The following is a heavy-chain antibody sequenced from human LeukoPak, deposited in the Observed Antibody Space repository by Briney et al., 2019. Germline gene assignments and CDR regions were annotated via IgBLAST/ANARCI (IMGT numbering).Heavy chain of an antibody. CDR2: ILYDGSNK. CDR1: GFTFSSYA. CDR3: AKGHKGGSGSYYYFDR. D-gene: IGHD3-10*01. J-gene: IGHJ4*02. V-gene: IGHV3-30*04. Sequence: PGGSLRLSCAASGFTFSSYAMHWVRQAPGKGLEWVAGILYDGSNKYHADSVKGRFTISRDNSKNTLYLQMDSLRAEDTALYYCAKGHKGGSGSYYYFDRWGQGTLVTVSS.